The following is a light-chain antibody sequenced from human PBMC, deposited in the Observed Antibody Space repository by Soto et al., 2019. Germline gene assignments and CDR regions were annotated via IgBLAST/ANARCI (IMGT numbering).Light chain of an antibody. V-gene: IGKV1-12*01. Sequence: DIQMTQSPFSVSASVGDRVTITCRASQDISIWLAWYQQKPGKAPKLLIYAASGLHSGVPSRFSGSGSGTDFTLTISGLQPVDFATYYCLQANSFPFTFGPGTKVDIK. CDR1: QDISIW. J-gene: IGKJ3*01. CDR2: AAS. CDR3: LQANSFPFT.